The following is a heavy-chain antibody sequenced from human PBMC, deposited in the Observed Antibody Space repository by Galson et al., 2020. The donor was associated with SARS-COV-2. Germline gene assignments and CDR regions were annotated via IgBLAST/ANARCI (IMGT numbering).Heavy chain of an antibody. Sequence: GGSLRLSCAASGFTFSNYGMHWVRQAPGKGLEWVAFIRYDGANKYYADSVKGRFTISRDNSENTLSLQMNSLRAEDTAVYFCAKERDSSGACFHHWGQGTLVTVSS. CDR2: IRYDGANK. CDR1: GFTFSNYG. J-gene: IGHJ1*01. D-gene: IGHD3-22*01. V-gene: IGHV3-30*02. CDR3: AKERDSSGACFHH.